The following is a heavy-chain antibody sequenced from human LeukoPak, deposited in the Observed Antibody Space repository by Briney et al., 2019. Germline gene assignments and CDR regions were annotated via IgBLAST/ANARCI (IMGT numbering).Heavy chain of an antibody. CDR1: GFTFNSCA. CDR2: ITGSGAR. CDR3: AKHIADYFYYGMDV. Sequence: GGSLRLSCAASGFTFNSCAMNWVRQAPGKGLEWVSSITGSGARYYADSVKGRFTISRDTSKSTLSLQMNSLRADDTAVYYCAKHIADYFYYGMDVWGHGTTVTVSS. J-gene: IGHJ6*02. V-gene: IGHV3-23*01.